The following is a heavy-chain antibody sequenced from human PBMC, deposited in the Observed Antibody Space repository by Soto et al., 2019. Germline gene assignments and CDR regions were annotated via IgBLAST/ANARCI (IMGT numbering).Heavy chain of an antibody. CDR3: ARGIQLWLRGGFDY. CDR2: INHSGST. J-gene: IGHJ4*02. V-gene: IGHV4-34*01. CDR1: GGSFSGYY. D-gene: IGHD5-18*01. Sequence: LTCAVYGGSFSGYYWSWIRQPPGKGLEWIGEINHSGSTNYNPSLKSRVTISVDTSKNQFSLKLSSVTAADTAVYYCARGIQLWLRGGFDYWGQGTLVTVSS.